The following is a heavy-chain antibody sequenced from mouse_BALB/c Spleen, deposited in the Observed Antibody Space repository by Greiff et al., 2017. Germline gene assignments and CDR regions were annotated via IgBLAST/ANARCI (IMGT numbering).Heavy chain of an antibody. V-gene: IGHV2-9*02. Sequence: VKLVESGPGLVAPSQSLSITCTVSGFSLTSYGVHWVRQPPGKGLEWLGVIWAGGSTNYNSALMSRLSISKDNSKSQVFLKMNSLQTDDTAMYYCARAYMYDDYYFDYWGQGTTLTVSS. CDR2: IWAGGST. CDR1: GFSLTSYG. J-gene: IGHJ2*01. CDR3: ARAYMYDDYYFDY. D-gene: IGHD2-14*01.